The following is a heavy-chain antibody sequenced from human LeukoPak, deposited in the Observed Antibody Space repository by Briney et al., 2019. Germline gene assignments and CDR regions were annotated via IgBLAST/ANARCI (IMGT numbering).Heavy chain of an antibody. V-gene: IGHV1-18*01. CDR2: ISAYNGNT. Sequence: ASVKVSCKASGYTFTSYGISWVRQAPGQGLEWMGWISAYNGNTNYAQKLQGRVTMTTDTSTSTAYMELRSLRSDDTAVYYCARPNYDILTGSSKYNWFDPWGQGTLVTVSS. D-gene: IGHD3-9*01. CDR1: GYTFTSYG. CDR3: ARPNYDILTGSSKYNWFDP. J-gene: IGHJ5*02.